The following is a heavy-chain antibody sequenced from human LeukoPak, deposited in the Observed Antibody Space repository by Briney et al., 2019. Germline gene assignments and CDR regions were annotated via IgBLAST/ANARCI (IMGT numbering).Heavy chain of an antibody. Sequence: GGSLRLSCAASGFTFSSYGMHWVRQAPGKGLEWVAVISYDGSNKYYADSVKGRFTISRDNSKNTLYLQMNSLRAEDTVVYYCAKSGGRYFDWHNYGMDVWGQGTTVTVSS. CDR2: ISYDGSNK. J-gene: IGHJ6*02. D-gene: IGHD3-9*01. CDR3: AKSGGRYFDWHNYGMDV. CDR1: GFTFSSYG. V-gene: IGHV3-30*18.